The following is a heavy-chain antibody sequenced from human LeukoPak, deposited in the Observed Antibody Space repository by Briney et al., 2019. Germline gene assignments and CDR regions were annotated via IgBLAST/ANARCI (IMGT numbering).Heavy chain of an antibody. D-gene: IGHD6-6*01. CDR1: GFTFSSYA. CDR2: ISDDGSNK. CDR3: ARDLEGQLVLGLDY. V-gene: IGHV3-30-3*01. Sequence: PGGSLRLSCAASGFTFSSYAMPGVRQAPGKGLEWAAVISDDGSNKYYADSVKGRFTISRDNSKNPLYLQMNSLRAEDTAVYYCARDLEGQLVLGLDYWGQGTLVTVSS. J-gene: IGHJ4*02.